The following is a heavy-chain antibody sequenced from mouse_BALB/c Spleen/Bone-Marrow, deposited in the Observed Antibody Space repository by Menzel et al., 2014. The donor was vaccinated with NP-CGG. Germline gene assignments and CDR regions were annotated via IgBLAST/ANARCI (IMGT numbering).Heavy chain of an antibody. V-gene: IGHV5-6-3*01. J-gene: IGHJ2*01. Sequence: EVQVVESGGGLVQPGGSLKLSCAASGFTFSNYGMPWVRQTPDKRLELVATINSNGGITYYPDSVKGRFTISRDNAKNTLYLQMSSLKSEDTAMYYCAKNQEAFDYWGQGTTLTVSS. D-gene: IGHD3-2*02. CDR1: GFTFSNYG. CDR2: INSNGGIT. CDR3: AKNQEAFDY.